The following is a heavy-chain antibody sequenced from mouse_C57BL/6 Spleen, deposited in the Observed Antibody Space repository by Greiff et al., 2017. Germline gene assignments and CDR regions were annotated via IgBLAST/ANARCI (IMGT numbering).Heavy chain of an antibody. CDR1: GYAFSSSW. Sequence: QVQLQQSGPELVKPGASVKISCKASGYAFSSSWMNWVKQRPGKGLEWIGRIYPGDGDTNYNQKFKGKSTLTVDKSSSTAYMQLSSLTSEDSAVYYCASRLYAMDYWGQGTSVTVSS. J-gene: IGHJ4*01. CDR2: IYPGDGDT. D-gene: IGHD2-13*01. CDR3: ASRLYAMDY. V-gene: IGHV1-82*01.